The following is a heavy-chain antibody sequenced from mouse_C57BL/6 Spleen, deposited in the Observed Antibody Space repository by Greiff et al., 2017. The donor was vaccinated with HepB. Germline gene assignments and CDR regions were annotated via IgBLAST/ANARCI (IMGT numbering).Heavy chain of an antibody. CDR1: GYTFTSYW. CDR3: ARRGYYGSSYDWYFDV. V-gene: IGHV1-69*01. D-gene: IGHD1-1*01. CDR2: IDPSDSYT. J-gene: IGHJ1*03. Sequence: QVQLQQPGAELVMPGASVKLSCKTSGYTFTSYWMHWVKQRPGQGLEWIGEIDPSDSYTNYNQKFKGKSTLTVDKSSSTAYMQLSSLTSEDAEVYYCARRGYYGSSYDWYFDVWGTGTTVTVSS.